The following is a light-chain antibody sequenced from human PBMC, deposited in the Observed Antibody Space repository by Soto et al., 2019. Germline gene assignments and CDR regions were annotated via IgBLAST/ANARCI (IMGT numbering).Light chain of an antibody. CDR2: GAS. J-gene: IGKJ2*01. V-gene: IGKV3-20*01. Sequence: EIVLTQSPGTLSLSPGERATLSCRASQSVSSGYLAWYQQKPRQAHRLLIYGASSRATGLPDRFSGSGSGTDVTLTISRLEPEDCGVYYCQQYGSSPQTFGQGTKLEIK. CDR3: QQYGSSPQT. CDR1: QSVSSGY.